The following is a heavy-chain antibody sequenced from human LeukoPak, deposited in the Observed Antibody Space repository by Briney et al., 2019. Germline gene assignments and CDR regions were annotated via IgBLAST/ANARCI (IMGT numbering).Heavy chain of an antibody. CDR1: GFTFSSYW. Sequence: GGSLRLSCAASGFTFSSYWMHWVRQAPGKGLVWVSRINSDGRSTSYADFVKGRFTISRDNAKNTVFLQLNSLRAENTAVYYCVRDQYYGSGSYEYWGQGTLVTVSS. D-gene: IGHD3-10*01. CDR2: INSDGRST. CDR3: VRDQYYGSGSYEY. J-gene: IGHJ4*02. V-gene: IGHV3-74*01.